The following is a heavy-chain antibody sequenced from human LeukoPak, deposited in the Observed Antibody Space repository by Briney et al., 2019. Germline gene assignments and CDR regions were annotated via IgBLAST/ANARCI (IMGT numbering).Heavy chain of an antibody. Sequence: GGSLRLSCAASGFTVSSNYMSWDRQAPGKGLEWVSVIYSGGSTYYADSVKGRFTISRDNSKNTLYLQMNSLRAEDTAVYYCARESPVGTFDYWGQGTLVTVSS. J-gene: IGHJ4*02. CDR2: IYSGGST. CDR3: ARESPVGTFDY. V-gene: IGHV3-66*01. CDR1: GFTVSSNY. D-gene: IGHD1-1*01.